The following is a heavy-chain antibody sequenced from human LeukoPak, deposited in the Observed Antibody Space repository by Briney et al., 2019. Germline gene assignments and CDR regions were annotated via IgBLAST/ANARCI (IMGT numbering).Heavy chain of an antibody. CDR3: ARDQRMSAEESFYGSGSYYDLDNWFDP. D-gene: IGHD3-10*01. Sequence: SETLSLTCTVSGGSISSGSYYWSWIRQPAGKGLGWIGRIYTSGSTNYNPSLKSRVTISVDTSKNQFSLKLSSVTAADTAVYYCARDQRMSAEESFYGSGSYYDLDNWFDPWGQGTLVTVSS. V-gene: IGHV4-61*02. J-gene: IGHJ5*02. CDR2: IYTSGST. CDR1: GGSISSGSYY.